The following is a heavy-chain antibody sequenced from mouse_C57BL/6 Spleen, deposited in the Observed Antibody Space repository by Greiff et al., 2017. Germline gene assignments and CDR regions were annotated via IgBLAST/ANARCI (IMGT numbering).Heavy chain of an antibody. Sequence: EVQLQESGAELVKPGASVKLSCTASGFNIKDYYMHWVKQRTEQGLEWIGRIDPADGETKSAPKFQGKATITADTSSNTAYLQRSSLTSEDTAVYYCARKGVTGTFDDWGQGTTLTVSS. D-gene: IGHD4-1*01. CDR3: ARKGVTGTFDD. J-gene: IGHJ2*01. CDR2: IDPADGET. CDR1: GFNIKDYY. V-gene: IGHV14-2*01.